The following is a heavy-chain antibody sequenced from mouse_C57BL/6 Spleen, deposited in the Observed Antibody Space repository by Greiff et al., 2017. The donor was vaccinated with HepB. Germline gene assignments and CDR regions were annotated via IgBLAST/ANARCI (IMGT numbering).Heavy chain of an antibody. V-gene: IGHV1-85*01. Sequence: QVQLKQSGPELVKPGASVKLSCKASGNTFPSYDINWVKQRPGQGLEWIGWIYPRDGSTKYNEKLKGKATLTVDTSSSTAYMELHSLTSEDSAVYFCARRESLMEYYFDYWGQGTTLTVSS. CDR3: ARRESLMEYYFDY. CDR2: IYPRDGST. CDR1: GNTFPSYD. J-gene: IGHJ2*01.